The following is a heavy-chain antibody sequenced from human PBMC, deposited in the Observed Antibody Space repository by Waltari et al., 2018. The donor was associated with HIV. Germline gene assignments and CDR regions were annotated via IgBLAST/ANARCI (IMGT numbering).Heavy chain of an antibody. V-gene: IGHV3-23*01. Sequence: EVQLLESGGGLVQPGGSMRLSCVGSRSTFRNYGMPWVRQAPGKGLEWVSGLSGSGGSTHYADSVKGRFTISRDNSNNTSYLQMNSLRAEDTAVYYCAIQYNPLNNYYYGMDVWGQGTTVTVSS. CDR3: AIQYNPLNNYYYGMDV. CDR1: RSTFRNYG. D-gene: IGHD1-1*01. CDR2: LSGSGGST. J-gene: IGHJ6*02.